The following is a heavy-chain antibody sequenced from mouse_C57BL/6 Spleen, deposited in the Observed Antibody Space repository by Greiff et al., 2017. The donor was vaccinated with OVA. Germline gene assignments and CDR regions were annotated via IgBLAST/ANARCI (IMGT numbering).Heavy chain of an antibody. J-gene: IGHJ1*03. CDR2: IHPNSGST. Sequence: QVQLQQPGAELVKPGASVKLSCKASGYTFTSYWMHWVKQRPGQGLEWIGMIHPNSGSTNYNEKFKSKATLTVDKSSSTAYMQLSSLTSEDSAVYYCAPTVVATRGYFDVWGTGTTVTVSS. D-gene: IGHD1-1*01. V-gene: IGHV1-64*01. CDR1: GYTFTSYW. CDR3: APTVVATRGYFDV.